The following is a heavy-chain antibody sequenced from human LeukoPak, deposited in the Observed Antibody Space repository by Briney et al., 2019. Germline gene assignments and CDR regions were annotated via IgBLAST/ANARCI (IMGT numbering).Heavy chain of an antibody. J-gene: IGHJ3*02. D-gene: IGHD3-22*01. Sequence: GGSLRLSCAASGFTFDDYAMRWVRHAPGKGLEWISGISWNSGSIGYADSVKGRFTISRDNAKNSLYLQMNSLRAEDTALYYCAKDQSPYYYDSSGPRGDAFDIWGQGTMVTVSS. V-gene: IGHV3-9*01. CDR2: ISWNSGSI. CDR3: AKDQSPYYYDSSGPRGDAFDI. CDR1: GFTFDDYA.